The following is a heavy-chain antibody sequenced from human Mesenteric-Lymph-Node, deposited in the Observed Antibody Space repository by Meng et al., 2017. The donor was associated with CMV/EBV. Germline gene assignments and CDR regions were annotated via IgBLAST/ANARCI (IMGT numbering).Heavy chain of an antibody. D-gene: IGHD3-9*01. CDR2: VRPSSGDT. V-gene: IGHV1-46*02. CDR3: ARDYVLTDYYYFDY. Sequence: SVSPFDCYLMHWLRQAPGQGLEWMGMVRPSSGDTTYAHDFQGIITLTRDTSSSTVYMELSSLGSEDTAVYYCARDYVLTDYYYFDYWGQGTLVTVSS. CDR1: VSPFDCYL. J-gene: IGHJ4*02.